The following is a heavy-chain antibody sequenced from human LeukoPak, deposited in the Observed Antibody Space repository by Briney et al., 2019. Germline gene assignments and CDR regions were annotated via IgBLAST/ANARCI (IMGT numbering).Heavy chain of an antibody. J-gene: IGHJ3*02. Sequence: ASVKVSCKASGYTFTGYYMHWVRQAPGQGLEWMGWINPNSGGTNYAQKFQGRVTMTRDTSISTAYMELSRLRSDDTAVYYCARVDCSNTSCPLRVNAFDIWGQGTMVTVSS. D-gene: IGHD2-2*01. V-gene: IGHV1-2*02. CDR2: INPNSGGT. CDR3: ARVDCSNTSCPLRVNAFDI. CDR1: GYTFTGYY.